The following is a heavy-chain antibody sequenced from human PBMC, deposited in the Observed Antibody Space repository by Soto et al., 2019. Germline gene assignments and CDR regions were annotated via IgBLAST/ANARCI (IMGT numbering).Heavy chain of an antibody. D-gene: IGHD1-7*01. J-gene: IGHJ5*02. CDR3: AREHWNYWFDP. CDR1: GGSFSGYY. Sequence: XXTLSLTFAVYGGSFSGYYWRWIPQPPGKGLEWIGEINHSGSTNYNPSLKSRVTISVETSKNQFSLKLSSVTAADTAVYYCAREHWNYWFDPWGQGTLVTVSS. CDR2: INHSGST. V-gene: IGHV4-34*01.